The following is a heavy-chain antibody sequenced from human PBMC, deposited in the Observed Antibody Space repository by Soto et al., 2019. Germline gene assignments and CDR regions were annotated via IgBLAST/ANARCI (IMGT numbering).Heavy chain of an antibody. CDR3: AKDQGWTGSYIDY. CDR1: GFTFSSYA. Sequence: GGSLRLSCAASGFTFSSYAMSWVRQAPGKGLEWVSAISGSGGSTYYADSVKGRFTIARDNSKNTLYLQMNSLRAEDTAVYYCAKDQGWTGSYIDYWGQGTLVTVSS. J-gene: IGHJ4*02. V-gene: IGHV3-23*01. CDR2: ISGSGGST. D-gene: IGHD3-10*01.